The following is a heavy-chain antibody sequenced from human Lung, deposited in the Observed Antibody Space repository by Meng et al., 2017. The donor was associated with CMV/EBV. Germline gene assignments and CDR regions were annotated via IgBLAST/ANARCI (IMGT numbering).Heavy chain of an antibody. V-gene: IGHV1-2*02. CDR1: GYTFTGYE. Sequence: SGYTFTGYEMHWVRQAPGQGLEWMGWINPNSGGTNYAQKFQGRVTMTRDTSISTAYMELSRLRSDDTAVYYCARDQDSSSFYWFDPWGQGTLVTVSS. CDR2: INPNSGGT. D-gene: IGHD6-13*01. J-gene: IGHJ5*02. CDR3: ARDQDSSSFYWFDP.